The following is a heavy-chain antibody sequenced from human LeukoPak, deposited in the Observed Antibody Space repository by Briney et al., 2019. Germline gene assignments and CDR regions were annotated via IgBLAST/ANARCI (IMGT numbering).Heavy chain of an antibody. Sequence: NPGGSLRLSCAASGFSFSAYYMSWIRQAAGKGLEWVSYISSSSSYINYADSVKGRFTISRDNAKNSLYLQMNSLRDEDTAVYYCARETYSDYYFDYWGQGTLVTVSS. J-gene: IGHJ4*02. CDR1: GFSFSAYY. CDR2: ISSSSSYI. CDR3: ARETYSDYYFDY. D-gene: IGHD5-12*01. V-gene: IGHV3-11*06.